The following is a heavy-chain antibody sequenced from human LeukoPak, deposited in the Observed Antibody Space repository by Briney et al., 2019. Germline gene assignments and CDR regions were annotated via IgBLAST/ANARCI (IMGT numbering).Heavy chain of an antibody. J-gene: IGHJ4*02. CDR1: GYTFISHA. V-gene: IGHV1-3*01. CDR2: INAGNGNT. Sequence: ASVKVSCKASGYTFISHAMHWVRQAPGQRLEWMGWINAGNGNTKYSQKFQGRVTITADKSTSTAYMELSSLRSEDTAVYYCARDSPAQYCSGGSCYYYDYWGQGTLVTVSS. D-gene: IGHD2-15*01. CDR3: ARDSPAQYCSGGSCYYYDY.